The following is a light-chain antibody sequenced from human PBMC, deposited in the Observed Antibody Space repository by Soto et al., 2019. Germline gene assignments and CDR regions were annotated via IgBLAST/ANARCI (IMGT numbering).Light chain of an antibody. J-gene: IGLJ3*02. CDR3: SSFTTTYTWV. V-gene: IGLV2-14*01. CDR2: EVN. CDR1: RSDVGSYKY. Sequence: QSALTQPASVSGSPGQSIAISCTGTRSDVGSYKYVSWFQQHPGKAPKLVIYEVNNRPSGVSNRFSGSKSGNTASLTISGLQAEDEADYYCSSFTTTYTWVFGGGTKLTVL.